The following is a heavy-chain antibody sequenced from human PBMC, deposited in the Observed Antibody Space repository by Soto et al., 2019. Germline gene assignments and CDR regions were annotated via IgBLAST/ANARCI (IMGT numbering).Heavy chain of an antibody. CDR2: ISYDGSNK. Sequence: QVQLVESGGGVVQPGRSLRLSCAASGFTFSSYGMHWVRQAPGTGLEWVAVISYDGSNKYYADSVKGRFTISRDNSKNTLYLQMNSLRAEDTAVYYCAKDWQQWVHYYGMDVWGQGTTVTVSS. CDR3: AKDWQQWVHYYGMDV. D-gene: IGHD6-19*01. CDR1: GFTFSSYG. J-gene: IGHJ6*02. V-gene: IGHV3-30*18.